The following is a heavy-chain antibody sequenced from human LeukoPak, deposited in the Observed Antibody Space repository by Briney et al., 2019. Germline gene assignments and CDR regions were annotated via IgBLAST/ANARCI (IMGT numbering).Heavy chain of an antibody. D-gene: IGHD3-10*01. Sequence: SETLSLTCTVSGGAIRSYYWAWIRQPPGKGLEWIGSIYHSGSTYYNPSLKSRVTISVDTSKNQFSLKLSSVTAADTAVYYCAGRPGYGSGSPYYYYGMDVWGKGTTVTVSS. CDR1: GGAIRSYY. CDR2: IYHSGST. J-gene: IGHJ6*04. CDR3: AGRPGYGSGSPYYYYGMDV. V-gene: IGHV4-38-2*02.